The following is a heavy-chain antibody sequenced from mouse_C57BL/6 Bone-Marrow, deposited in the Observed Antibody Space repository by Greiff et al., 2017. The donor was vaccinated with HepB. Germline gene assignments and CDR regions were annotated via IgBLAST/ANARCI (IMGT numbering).Heavy chain of an antibody. CDR2: IYPGSGNT. J-gene: IGHJ4*01. CDR1: GYTFTDYY. D-gene: IGHD1-1*01. V-gene: IGHV1-76*01. Sequence: VQLQQSGAELVRPGASVKLSCKASGYTFTDYYINWVKQRPGQGLEWIARIYPGSGNTYYNEKFKGKATLTAEKSSSTAYMQLSSLTSEDSAVYFCARGYYGTSMDYWGQGTSVTVSS. CDR3: ARGYYGTSMDY.